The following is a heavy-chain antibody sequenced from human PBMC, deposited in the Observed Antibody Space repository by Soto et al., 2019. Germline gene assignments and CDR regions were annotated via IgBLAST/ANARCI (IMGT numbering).Heavy chain of an antibody. CDR2: INPNSGGT. J-gene: IGHJ6*03. CDR3: ARNARIAARQKAYYYMDV. Sequence: ASVKVSCKASGYTFTGYYMHWVRQAPGQGLEWMGWINPNSGGTNYAQKFQGWVTMTRDTSISTAYMELSRLRSDDTAVYYCARNARIAARQKAYYYMDVWGKGTTVTVSS. CDR1: GYTFTGYY. D-gene: IGHD6-6*01. V-gene: IGHV1-2*04.